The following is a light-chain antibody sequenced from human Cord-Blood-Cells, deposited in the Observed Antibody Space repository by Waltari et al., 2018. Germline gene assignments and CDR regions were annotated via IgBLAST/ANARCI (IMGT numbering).Light chain of an antibody. CDR2: GAS. CDR1: QSVLYSSNNTNY. J-gene: IGKJ3*01. CDR3: QQYYSTPFT. V-gene: IGKV4-1*01. Sequence: DIVMTQSPDPLAVSLGERATIHCTSSQSVLYSSNNTNYLAWYQQKQGQPPKLLIYGASTRESGVPDRFSGSGSGTDFTLTISSLQAEDVAVYYCQQYYSTPFTFGPGTKEDIK.